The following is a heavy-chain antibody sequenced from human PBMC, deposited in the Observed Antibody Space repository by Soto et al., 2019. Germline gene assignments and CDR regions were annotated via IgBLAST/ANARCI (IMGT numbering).Heavy chain of an antibody. CDR2: IDPSDSYT. Sequence: GESLKISCKTSGYNFSAFWIHWVRQMPGKGLEWLGKIDPSDSYTNYSPSFEGHITISTDNSITTAYLQWCSLRASDTALYFCARVYKNWFDSWAQGTMVTVSS. D-gene: IGHD1-1*01. V-gene: IGHV5-10-1*01. CDR3: ARVYKNWFDS. J-gene: IGHJ5*01. CDR1: GYNFSAFW.